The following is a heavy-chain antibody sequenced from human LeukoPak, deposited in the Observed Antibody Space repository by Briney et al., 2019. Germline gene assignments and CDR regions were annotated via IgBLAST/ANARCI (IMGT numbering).Heavy chain of an antibody. Sequence: PSETLSLTRTVSGGSISSYYWSWIRQPPGKGLEWIGYIYYSGSTNYNPSLKSRVTISVDTSKNQFSLKLSSVTAADTAVYYCAREYYDILTGYDDYDAFDIWGQGTMVTVSS. CDR3: AREYYDILTGYDDYDAFDI. CDR2: IYYSGST. CDR1: GGSISSYY. D-gene: IGHD3-9*01. J-gene: IGHJ3*02. V-gene: IGHV4-59*01.